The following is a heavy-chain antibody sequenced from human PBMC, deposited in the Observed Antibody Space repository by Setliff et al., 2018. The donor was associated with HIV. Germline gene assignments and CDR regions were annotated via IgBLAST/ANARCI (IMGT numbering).Heavy chain of an antibody. D-gene: IGHD3-16*02. CDR3: ARSVIGYYYYGMDV. CDR1: GFTFSSYA. Sequence: GGSLRLSCEGSGFTFSSYAMHWVRQAPGKGLEWVAVISYDGSNKYYADSVKGRFTISRDNSKNTLYLQMNSLRAEDTAVYYCARSVIGYYYYGMDVWGQGTLVTVSS. CDR2: ISYDGSNK. V-gene: IGHV3-30*01. J-gene: IGHJ6*02.